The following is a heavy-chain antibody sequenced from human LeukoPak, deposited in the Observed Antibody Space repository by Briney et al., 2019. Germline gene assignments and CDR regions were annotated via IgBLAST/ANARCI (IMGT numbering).Heavy chain of an antibody. Sequence: PGGSRGLSCVFSGFNFDNFAMHWVRQPLARGLEWVEFISHDGRTKYYADSMKGRITISRDNSKNTLFLQMNNLRSEDTAVYFCARPSPPGDGYNPPDHWGQGTLVTVSS. D-gene: IGHD5-24*01. V-gene: IGHV3-30*04. CDR1: GFNFDNFA. CDR2: ISHDGRTK. CDR3: ARPSPPGDGYNPPDH. J-gene: IGHJ4*02.